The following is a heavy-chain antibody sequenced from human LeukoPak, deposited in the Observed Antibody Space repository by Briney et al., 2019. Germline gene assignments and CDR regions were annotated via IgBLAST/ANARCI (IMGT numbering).Heavy chain of an antibody. Sequence: WMXWVRQAPGXGVEWVAYIKKTGSEAYYVDSVKGRFTITRDNTRNSLFLQMYSLRAEDTAVYFCAREDGYCSGGNCYSYFDSWGQGTLVTVSS. J-gene: IGHJ4*02. CDR3: AREDGYCSGGNCYSYFDS. V-gene: IGHV3-7*01. D-gene: IGHD2-15*01. CDR2: IKKTGSEA. CDR1: W.